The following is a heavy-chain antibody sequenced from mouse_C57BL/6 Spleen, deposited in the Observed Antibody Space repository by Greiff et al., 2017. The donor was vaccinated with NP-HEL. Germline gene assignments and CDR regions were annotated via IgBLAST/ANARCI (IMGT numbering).Heavy chain of an antibody. V-gene: IGHV5-12*01. CDR2: ISNGGGST. D-gene: IGHD2-5*01. Sequence: EVQLAESGGGLVQPGGSLKLSCAASGFTFSDYYMYWVRQTPEKRLEWVAYISNGGGSTYYPDTVKGRFTISRDNAKNTLYLQMSRLKSEDTAMYYCARSSYYSNYVDFDYWGQGTTLTVSS. CDR3: ARSSYYSNYVDFDY. CDR1: GFTFSDYY. J-gene: IGHJ2*01.